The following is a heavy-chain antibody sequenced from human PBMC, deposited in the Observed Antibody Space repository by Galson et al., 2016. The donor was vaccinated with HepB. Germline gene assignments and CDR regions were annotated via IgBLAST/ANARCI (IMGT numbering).Heavy chain of an antibody. CDR3: AKATSGSAYGSRYFQH. D-gene: IGHD3-10*01. V-gene: IGHV3-9*01. Sequence: SLRLSCATSGFTFNDYAMHWVRHAPGKGLEWVSGISWNSGRIDYADSVKGRFTVSRDNAKNSLYLQINSLRAEDTALYYCAKATSGSAYGSRYFQHWGQGTLVTVSS. J-gene: IGHJ1*01. CDR1: GFTFNDYA. CDR2: ISWNSGRI.